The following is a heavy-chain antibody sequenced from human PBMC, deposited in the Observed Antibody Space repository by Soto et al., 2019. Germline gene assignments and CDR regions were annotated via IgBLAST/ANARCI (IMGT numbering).Heavy chain of an antibody. CDR2: ISSSSSYT. J-gene: IGHJ4*02. CDR3: ARANPSRGGIDY. Sequence: GGSLRLSCAASGFTFSDYYMSWIRQAPGKGLEWVSYISSSSSYTNYADSVKGRFTISRDNAKNSLYLQMNSLRAEDTAVYYCARANPSRGGIDYWGQGTLVTVSS. V-gene: IGHV3-11*05. D-gene: IGHD5-12*01. CDR1: GFTFSDYY.